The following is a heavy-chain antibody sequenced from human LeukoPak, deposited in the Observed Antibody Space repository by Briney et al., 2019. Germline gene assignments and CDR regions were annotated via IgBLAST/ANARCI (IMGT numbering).Heavy chain of an antibody. V-gene: IGHV4-39*01. Sequence: PSETLSLICIVSGGSISSSTYFWGWIRQPPGKGLECIGSIYYSGTTYYNPSLKSRVTISVDTSNNQLSLKLSSVTAADTAVYYCARRRYPGYSSGLFDYWGQGTLVTVSS. CDR3: ARRRYPGYSSGLFDY. J-gene: IGHJ4*02. CDR2: IYYSGTT. D-gene: IGHD6-19*01. CDR1: GGSISSSTYF.